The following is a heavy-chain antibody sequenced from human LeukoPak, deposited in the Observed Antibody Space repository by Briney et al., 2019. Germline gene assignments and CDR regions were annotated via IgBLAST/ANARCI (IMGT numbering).Heavy chain of an antibody. Sequence: ASVKVSCKASGYTFTSYGISWVRQAPGQGLEWMGWISAYNGNTNYAQKFQGRVTMTRDTSISTAYMELSRLRSDDTAVYYCARTLYSSSWYVGGIGAPCGYWGQGTLVTVSS. CDR2: ISAYNGNT. CDR3: ARTLYSSSWYVGGIGAPCGY. V-gene: IGHV1-18*01. D-gene: IGHD6-13*01. CDR1: GYTFTSYG. J-gene: IGHJ4*02.